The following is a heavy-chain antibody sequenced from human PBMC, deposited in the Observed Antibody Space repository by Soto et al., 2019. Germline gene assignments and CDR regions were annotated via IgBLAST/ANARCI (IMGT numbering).Heavy chain of an antibody. CDR3: ARIRGGYDHFDY. CDR2: IDWDDDK. J-gene: IGHJ4*02. CDR1: GFSLSTSGMR. V-gene: IGHV2-70*04. Sequence: SGPTLVNPTQTLTLTCTFSGFSLSTSGMRVSWIRQPPGKALEWLARIDWDDDKFYSTSLKTRLTISKDTSKNQVVLTMTNMDPVDTATYYCARIRGGYDHFDYWGQGTLVTVSS. D-gene: IGHD5-12*01.